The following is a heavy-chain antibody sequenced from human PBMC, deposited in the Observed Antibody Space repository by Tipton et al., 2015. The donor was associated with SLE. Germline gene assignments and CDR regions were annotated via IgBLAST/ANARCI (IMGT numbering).Heavy chain of an antibody. CDR3: ARLKIAAAGLVDY. J-gene: IGHJ4*02. CDR2: IYPGDSDT. V-gene: IGHV5-51*03. Sequence: QLVQSGAEVKKPGESLKISCKGSGDTFTNHWIAWVRRMPGKGLEWMGIIYPGDSDTRYSPSFQGQVTISADKSISTAYLQWSSLKASDTAMYYCARLKIAAAGLVDYWGQGTLVTVSS. CDR1: GDTFTNHW. D-gene: IGHD6-13*01.